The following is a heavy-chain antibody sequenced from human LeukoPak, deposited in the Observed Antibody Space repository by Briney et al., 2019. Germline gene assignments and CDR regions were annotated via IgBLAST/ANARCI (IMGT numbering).Heavy chain of an antibody. CDR1: GYTFTSYA. CDR3: ARGRYCSSPSCYKPTIPRFDP. Sequence: ASVKVSCKASGYTFTSYAMHWVRQAPGQRLEWMGWINAGNGNTKYSQKFQGRVAITRDTSANTAYMEVSSLRSEDTAVYYCARGRYCSSPSCYKPTIPRFDPWGQGTLVTVSS. J-gene: IGHJ5*02. CDR2: INAGNGNT. D-gene: IGHD2-2*02. V-gene: IGHV1-3*01.